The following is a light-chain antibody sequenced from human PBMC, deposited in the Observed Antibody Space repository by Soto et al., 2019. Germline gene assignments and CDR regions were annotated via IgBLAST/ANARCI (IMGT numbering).Light chain of an antibody. CDR2: GAS. J-gene: IGKJ1*01. V-gene: IGKV3-20*01. CDR1: QSVSSSY. CDR3: QQYGSSTTWT. Sequence: EIVLTQSPGTLSLSPGERATLSCRASQSVSSSYLAWYQQKPGQAPRLLIYGASSRATGIPDRFSGSGSGTDFTLTIRRLEPEDFQVYYCQQYGSSTTWTFGQGTKVEIK.